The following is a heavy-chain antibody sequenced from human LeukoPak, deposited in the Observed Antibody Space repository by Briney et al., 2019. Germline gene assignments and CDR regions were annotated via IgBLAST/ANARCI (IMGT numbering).Heavy chain of an antibody. J-gene: IGHJ4*02. CDR2: ISYSGST. CDR1: GGSINNYY. D-gene: IGHD5-24*01. Sequence: PSETLSLTCTVSGGSINNYYWSWIRQPPGKGLEWIGYISYSGSTDYNPSLKSRVTMSVDTSKNQFSLKLKSVTPADTAIYYCTGDRRDGYNYVDVWGQGTLVTVSS. CDR3: TGDRRDGYNYVDV. V-gene: IGHV4-59*01.